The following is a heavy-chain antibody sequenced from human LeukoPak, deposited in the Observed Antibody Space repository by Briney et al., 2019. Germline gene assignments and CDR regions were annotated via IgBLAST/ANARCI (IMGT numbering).Heavy chain of an antibody. J-gene: IGHJ6*02. CDR1: GGSISSYY. D-gene: IGHD1-26*01. Sequence: SETLSLTCTVSGGSISSYYWSWIRQPPGKGLEWIGYIYYSGSTSYNPSLKSRVTISVDTSKNHFSLKLSSVTAADTAVYYCARAVGASPYYYYYYGMDVWGQGTTVTVSS. V-gene: IGHV4-59*01. CDR2: IYYSGST. CDR3: ARAVGASPYYYYYYGMDV.